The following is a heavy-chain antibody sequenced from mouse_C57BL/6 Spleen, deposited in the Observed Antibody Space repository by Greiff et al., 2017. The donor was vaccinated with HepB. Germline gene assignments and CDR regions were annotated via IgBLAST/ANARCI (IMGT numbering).Heavy chain of an antibody. Sequence: EVQLQQSGAELVRPGASVKLSCTASGFNIKDDYMHWVKQRPEQGLEWIGWIDPENGDTEYASKFQGKATITADTSSNTAYLQLSSLTSEDTAVYYCTGGYAMDYWGQGTSVPVSS. CDR1: GFNIKDDY. J-gene: IGHJ4*01. CDR2: IDPENGDT. CDR3: TGGYAMDY. V-gene: IGHV14-4*01.